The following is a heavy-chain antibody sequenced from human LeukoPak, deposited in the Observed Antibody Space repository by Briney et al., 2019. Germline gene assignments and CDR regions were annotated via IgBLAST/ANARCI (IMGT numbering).Heavy chain of an antibody. CDR3: ARGMPQGWVHWFDS. Sequence: SETLSLTCTVSGGSISSYYWNWIRQPPGKGLEWIGYIYYSGNTKYNPSLESRVTISVDTSKNQFSLELRSVTAADTAVYYCARGMPQGWVHWFDSWGQGTLVTVSS. CDR1: GGSISSYY. D-gene: IGHD1-26*01. J-gene: IGHJ5*01. CDR2: IYYSGNT. V-gene: IGHV4-59*01.